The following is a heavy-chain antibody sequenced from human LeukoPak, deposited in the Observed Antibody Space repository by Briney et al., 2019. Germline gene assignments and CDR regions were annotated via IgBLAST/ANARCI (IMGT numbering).Heavy chain of an antibody. CDR2: INQDGSEK. V-gene: IGHV3-7*03. Sequence: GGSLRLSCAASGLTFSSYWMSWVRQAPGKGLEWVANINQDGSEKYYVDSVKGRFTISRDNAKNSLYLQMNSLRAEDTAVYYCARDRRYGSGSGDFDYWGQGTLVTVSS. J-gene: IGHJ4*02. D-gene: IGHD3-10*01. CDR3: ARDRRYGSGSGDFDY. CDR1: GLTFSSYW.